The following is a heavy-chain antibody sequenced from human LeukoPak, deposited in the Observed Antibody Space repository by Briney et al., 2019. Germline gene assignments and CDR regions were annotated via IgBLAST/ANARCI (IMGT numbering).Heavy chain of an antibody. V-gene: IGHV1-69*04. CDR2: IIPILGIA. CDR1: GGTFSSYA. CDR3: ARGVVRFLNWNDTPYGMDV. J-gene: IGHJ6*02. D-gene: IGHD1-1*01. Sequence: RASVKVSCKASGGTFSSYAISWVRQAPGQGLEWMGRIIPILGIANYAQKFQGRVTITADKSTSTAYMELSSLRSEGTAVYYCARGVVRFLNWNDTPYGMDVWGQGTTVTVSS.